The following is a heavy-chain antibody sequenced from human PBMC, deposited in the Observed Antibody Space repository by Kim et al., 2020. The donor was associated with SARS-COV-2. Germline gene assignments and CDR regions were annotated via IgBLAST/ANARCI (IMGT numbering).Heavy chain of an antibody. CDR2: IVVGSGDT. CDR3: AAITMIRGVIMSLDH. J-gene: IGHJ4*02. D-gene: IGHD3-10*01. V-gene: IGHV1-58*02. CDR1: GFTFTSSA. Sequence: SVKVSCKASGFTFTSSAMQWVRQARGQRLEWIGWIVVGSGDTNYAQKFQERVTITRDMSTSTAYMELSSLRSEDTAVYYCAAITMIRGVIMSLDHWGQGTLVTVSS.